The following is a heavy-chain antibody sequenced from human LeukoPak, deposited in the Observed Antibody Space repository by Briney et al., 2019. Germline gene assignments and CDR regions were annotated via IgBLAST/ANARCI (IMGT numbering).Heavy chain of an antibody. D-gene: IGHD4-11*01. CDR2: TWYDGSNK. CDR1: GFTFSNYG. Sequence: GGSLRLSCAASGFTFSNYGMHWVRQAPGKGLEWVAVTWYDGSNKYYADSVKGRITISRDNSKNTLYLQMNSLRAEDTAVYYCAREAPETTVSSNVFDYWGQGTPVTVSS. CDR3: AREAPETTVSSNVFDY. J-gene: IGHJ4*02. V-gene: IGHV3-33*01.